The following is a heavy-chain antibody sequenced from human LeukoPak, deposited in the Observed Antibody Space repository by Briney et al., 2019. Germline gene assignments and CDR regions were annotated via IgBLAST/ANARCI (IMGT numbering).Heavy chain of an antibody. CDR2: IHYTGST. J-gene: IGHJ4*02. CDR3: ARLSKDTVVLPAAMAHYFDY. V-gene: IGHV4-59*08. CDR1: GGSISGYY. D-gene: IGHD2-2*01. Sequence: SETLSLTCTVSGGSISGYYWSWIRQPPGKGLQFIGYIHYTGSTNYNTSLESRVTLSVDTSKNQFSLKLRSVTAADTAVYYCARLSKDTVVLPAAMAHYFDYWGQGTLVTVSS.